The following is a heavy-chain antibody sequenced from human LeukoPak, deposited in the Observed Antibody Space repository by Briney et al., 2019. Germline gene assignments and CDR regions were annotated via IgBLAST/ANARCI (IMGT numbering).Heavy chain of an antibody. V-gene: IGHV1-24*01. D-gene: IGHD3-10*01. CDR2: FVPEDGET. CDR3: ATLPRGHLFDS. J-gene: IGHJ4*02. Sequence: ASVKVSCKLSGDTLTELSMHWVRQSPGKGLEWMGGFVPEDGETIYAQKFQGRVTMTEDTSTDTAYMELSSLRSDDTAMYFCATLPRGHLFDSWGQGTLVTVSS. CDR1: GDTLTELS.